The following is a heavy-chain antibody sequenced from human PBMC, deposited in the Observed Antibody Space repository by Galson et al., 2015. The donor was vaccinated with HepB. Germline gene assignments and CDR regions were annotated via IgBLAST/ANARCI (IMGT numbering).Heavy chain of an antibody. CDR1: GGTFSSYA. V-gene: IGHV1-69*13. CDR2: IIPIFGTA. D-gene: IGHD2-8*01. CDR3: ARATGVRIMVSLGDWFDP. J-gene: IGHJ5*02. Sequence: SVKVSCKASGGTFSSYAISWVRQAPGQGLEWMGGIIPIFGTANYAQKFQGRVTITADESTSTAYMELSSLRSEDTAVYYCARATGVRIMVSLGDWFDPWGQGTLVTVSS.